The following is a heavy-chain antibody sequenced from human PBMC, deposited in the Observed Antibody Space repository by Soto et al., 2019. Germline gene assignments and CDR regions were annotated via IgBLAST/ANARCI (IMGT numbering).Heavy chain of an antibody. CDR3: TRDLPAGLTGGVYYGMDV. CDR2: ISGSGDST. Sequence: PGGSLRLSCAASGFTFSSYAMSWVRQAPGKGLEWVSGISGSGDSTYYADSVKDRFTISRDNSKNTLFLQMNSLRGEESAVYYCTRDLPAGLTGGVYYGMDVWGQGTTVTVSS. CDR1: GFTFSSYA. D-gene: IGHD2-8*02. V-gene: IGHV3-23*01. J-gene: IGHJ6*01.